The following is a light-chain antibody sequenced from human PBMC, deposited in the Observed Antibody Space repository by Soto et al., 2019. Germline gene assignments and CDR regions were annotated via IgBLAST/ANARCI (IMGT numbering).Light chain of an antibody. CDR3: QQSYSIPWT. CDR1: QSISSY. J-gene: IGKJ1*01. Sequence: DIQMTQSPSSLSASVGDRVTITCRASQSISSYLNWYQQKLGKAPKLLIYAASSLQSGVPSRFSGSGSGTDFTLTISSLQPEDFATYYCQQSYSIPWTFGQGNKVEIK. V-gene: IGKV1-39*01. CDR2: AAS.